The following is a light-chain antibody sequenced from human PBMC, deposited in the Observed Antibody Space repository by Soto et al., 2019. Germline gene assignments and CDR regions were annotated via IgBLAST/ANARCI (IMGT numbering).Light chain of an antibody. J-gene: IGLJ2*01. CDR2: GNS. Sequence: QSVLTQPPSVSGAPGQRVTISCTGSSSNIGAGYDVHWYQQLPGTAPKLLIYGNSNRPSGVPDRFSASKSGTSASLAITGLQAEDGADYYCQPYDGRLRVSVVGGGTQVTLL. CDR3: QPYDGRLRVSV. CDR1: SSNIGAGYD. V-gene: IGLV1-40*01.